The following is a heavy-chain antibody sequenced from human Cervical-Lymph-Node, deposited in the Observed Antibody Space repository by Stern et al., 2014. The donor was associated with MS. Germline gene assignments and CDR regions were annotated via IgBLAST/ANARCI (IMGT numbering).Heavy chain of an antibody. J-gene: IGHJ4*02. CDR3: TRDIAGAATGFDF. D-gene: IGHD4/OR15-4a*01. CDR1: GYTLSNHY. Sequence: QVQLVQSGAAVKKPGTSVQVSCKASGYTLSNHYIHWVRQAPGQGLEWLGFISPSRGTTTFAQKFQGRLTMTRDTSTSTFYMDLSSLRSEDTAVYFCTRDIAGAATGFDFWGQGTLVTVSS. V-gene: IGHV1-46*01. CDR2: ISPSRGTT.